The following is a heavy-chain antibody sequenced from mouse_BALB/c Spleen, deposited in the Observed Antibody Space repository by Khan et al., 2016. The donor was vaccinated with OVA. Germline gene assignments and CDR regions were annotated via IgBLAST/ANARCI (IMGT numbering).Heavy chain of an antibody. D-gene: IGHD1-1*01. V-gene: IGHV3-2*02. J-gene: IGHJ2*01. CDR1: GYSITTDYV. Sequence: EVQLQESGPGLVKPSQSLSLTCTVTGYSITTDYVWNWLRQFPGNKLEWMGFISYSGNTKYNPSLKSRISFTRDTSKNQFFLQLKSVTTEDTARYYCSRVYGGDFDYWGQGTTLTVSS. CDR2: ISYSGNT. CDR3: SRVYGGDFDY.